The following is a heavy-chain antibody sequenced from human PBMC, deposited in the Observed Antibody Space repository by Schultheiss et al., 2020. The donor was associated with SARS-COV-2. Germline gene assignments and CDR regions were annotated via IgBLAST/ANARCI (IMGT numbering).Heavy chain of an antibody. V-gene: IGHV3-23*01. CDR1: GFTFSSYA. Sequence: GGSLRLSCAASGFTFSSYAMHWVRQAPGKGLEWVSAISGSGGSTYYADSVKGRFTISRDNAKDSLFLEMNSLRAEDTAVYYCAKGGQTWRSGTYCLDYWGQGTLVTVSS. CDR3: AKGGQTWRSGTYCLDY. D-gene: IGHD3-10*01. CDR2: ISGSGGST. J-gene: IGHJ4*02.